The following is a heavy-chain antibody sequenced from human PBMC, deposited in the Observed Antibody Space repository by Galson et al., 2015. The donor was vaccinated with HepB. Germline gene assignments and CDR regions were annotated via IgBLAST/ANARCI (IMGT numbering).Heavy chain of an antibody. CDR3: ARNMEYNTGSNHPVGDVFHI. CDR2: IDWDDDK. D-gene: IGHD3-16*02. Sequence: PALVKPTQTLTLTCTFSGFSLSTTGMCVTWIRQPPGKALEWLARIDWDDDKFYSTSLKTRLTISKDTSKKVVLTMTNMDPVDTATYYCARNMEYNTGSNHPVGDVFHIWGQGTMVTVSS. CDR1: GFSLSTTGMC. V-gene: IGHV2-70*17. J-gene: IGHJ3*02.